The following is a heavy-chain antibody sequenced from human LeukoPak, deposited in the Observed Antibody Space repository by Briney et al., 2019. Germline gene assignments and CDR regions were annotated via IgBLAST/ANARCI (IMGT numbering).Heavy chain of an antibody. CDR3: ARDYRNYYDSSGYYDY. D-gene: IGHD3-22*01. Sequence: GGSLRLSCAASGSTFSSYGMHWARQAPGKGLEWVAVIWYDGGNKYYADSVKGRFTISRDNSKNTLYLQMNSLRAEDTAVYYCARDYRNYYDSSGYYDYWGQGTLVTVSS. CDR2: IWYDGGNK. V-gene: IGHV3-33*01. CDR1: GSTFSSYG. J-gene: IGHJ4*02.